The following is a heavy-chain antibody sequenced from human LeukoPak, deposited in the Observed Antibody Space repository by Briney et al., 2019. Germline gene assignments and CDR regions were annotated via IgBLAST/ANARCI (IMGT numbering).Heavy chain of an antibody. CDR3: TTDNAPGMDV. D-gene: IGHD2-2*01. Sequence: KAGGSLRLSCAASGFSFSNAWMSWVRQAPGKGLEWVGLIRDKPDGGTTDYAAPVKGRFTISRDDSKSMLYLQMNSLKTEDTAVYYCTTDNAPGMDVWGQGTTVTVSS. CDR1: GFSFSNAW. CDR2: IRDKPDGGTT. V-gene: IGHV3-15*01. J-gene: IGHJ6*02.